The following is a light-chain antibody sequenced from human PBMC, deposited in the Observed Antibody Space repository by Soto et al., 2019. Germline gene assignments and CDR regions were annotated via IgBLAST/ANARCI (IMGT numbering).Light chain of an antibody. Sequence: QSVLTQSSSASASLGSSVTLTCTLSSGHSSYIIAWHQQQPGKAPRYLMKLERSGSYNKGSGVPDRFSGSSSGADRYLTISNHPFEEADDYYCESWDSNTRVFGGGTKLTVL. V-gene: IGLV4-60*02. CDR2: LERSGSY. CDR3: ESWDSNTRV. CDR1: SGHSSYI. J-gene: IGLJ2*01.